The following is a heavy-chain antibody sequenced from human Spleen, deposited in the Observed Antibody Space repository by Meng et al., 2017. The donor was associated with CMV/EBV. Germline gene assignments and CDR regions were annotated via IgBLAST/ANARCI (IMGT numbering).Heavy chain of an antibody. CDR1: GGTFSSYA. CDR3: ASVGSSWGYYYGMDV. V-gene: IGHV1-69*05. CDR2: IIPIFGTA. Sequence: KISCKASGGTFSSYAISWVRQAPGQGLEWMGGIIPIFGTANYAQKFQGRVTITTDESTSTAYMELSSLRSEDTAVYYCASVGSSWGYYYGMDVWGQGTTVTVSS. D-gene: IGHD6-13*01. J-gene: IGHJ6*02.